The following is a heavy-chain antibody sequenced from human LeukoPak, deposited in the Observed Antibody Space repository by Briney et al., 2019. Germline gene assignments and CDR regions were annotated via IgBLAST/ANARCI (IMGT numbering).Heavy chain of an antibody. D-gene: IGHD3-10*01. CDR1: GFTFSNYD. J-gene: IGHJ4*02. CDR3: ARAIAMSRGVNYFDY. Sequence: GGSLRLSCAASGFTFSNYDMHWVRQVTGKGLEWVSAIGTTGDTYYPGSVKGRFTISRENAKNSLYLQMNSLRAGDTAVYYCARAIAMSRGVNYFDYWGQGTLVAVSS. CDR2: IGTTGDT. V-gene: IGHV3-13*01.